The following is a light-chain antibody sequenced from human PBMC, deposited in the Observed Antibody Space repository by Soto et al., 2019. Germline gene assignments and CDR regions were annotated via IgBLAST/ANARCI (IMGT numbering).Light chain of an antibody. Sequence: DIQMTQSPSSLAASVGDRVTITCRASQGISNYLAWYQQKPGKVPKLLIYKASSLESGIPARFSGSGSGTDFTLPISSLQSEDFAVYYCQQYNKGPVTFGQGTKVDIK. J-gene: IGKJ1*01. CDR2: KAS. CDR3: QQYNKGPVT. CDR1: QGISNY. V-gene: IGKV1-NL1*01.